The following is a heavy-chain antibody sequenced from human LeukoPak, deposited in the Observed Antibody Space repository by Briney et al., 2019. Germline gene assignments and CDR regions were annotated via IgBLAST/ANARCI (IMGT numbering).Heavy chain of an antibody. D-gene: IGHD6-6*01. CDR2: ISTDGGST. J-gene: IGHJ3*02. CDR1: GFTFRSHW. V-gene: IGHV3-74*01. CDR3: VREYSSSSGRAFDI. Sequence: GGSLRLSCAASGFTFRSHWMHWVRQAPGKGLVWVSRISTDGGSTNSADSVKGRFTISRDNAKNTLYLQMNSLRAEDTAVYYCVREYSSSSGRAFDIWGQGTMVTVSP.